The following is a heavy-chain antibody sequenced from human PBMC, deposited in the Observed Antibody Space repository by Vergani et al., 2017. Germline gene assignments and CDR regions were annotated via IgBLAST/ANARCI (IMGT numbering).Heavy chain of an antibody. D-gene: IGHD4-17*01. CDR1: GYSFTSYW. CDR2: IYPGDSDT. J-gene: IGHJ5*02. V-gene: IGHV5-51*01. CDR3: ARRKTTVTTGYNWFDP. Sequence: VQLVQSGAEVKKPGESLKISCKGSGYSFTSYWIGWVRQMPGKGLEWMGIIYPGDSDTRYSPSFQGQVTISADKSISTAYLQWSSLKASDTAMYYCARRKTTVTTGYNWFDPWGQGTLVTVSS.